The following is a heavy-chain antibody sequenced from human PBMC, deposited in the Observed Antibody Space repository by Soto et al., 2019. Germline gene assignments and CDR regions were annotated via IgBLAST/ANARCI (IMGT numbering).Heavy chain of an antibody. CDR1: GDTFNFYS. D-gene: IGHD3-10*01. CDR3: ATSYGSGYRAFDF. CDR2: VNPILSMS. J-gene: IGHJ4*02. V-gene: IGHV1-69*04. Sequence: QVQLVQSGAEVKRPVSSVKVSCKASGDTFNFYSINWVRQAPGLGLEWMGRVNPILSMSNYAQRFQGRVTMTADKSTSTAYMELSGLRSEDTAIYYCATSYGSGYRAFDFWGQGALVTVSS.